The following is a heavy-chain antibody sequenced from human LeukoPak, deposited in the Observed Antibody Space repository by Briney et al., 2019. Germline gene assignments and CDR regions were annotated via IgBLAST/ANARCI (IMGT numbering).Heavy chain of an antibody. CDR2: IWYDGSDK. Sequence: GGSLRLSGAASGFTFSSYGMHWVRQAPGKGLEWVAVIWYDGSDKYYADSVKGRFTISRDNSKNTLYLQMNSLRAEDTAVYYCAKDSTGRDDILTGYYNWFDPWGQGTLVTVSS. CDR1: GFTFSSYG. D-gene: IGHD3-9*01. V-gene: IGHV3-33*06. J-gene: IGHJ5*02. CDR3: AKDSTGRDDILTGYYNWFDP.